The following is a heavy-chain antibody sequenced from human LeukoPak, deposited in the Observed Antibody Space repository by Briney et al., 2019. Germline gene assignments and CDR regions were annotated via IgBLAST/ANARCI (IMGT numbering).Heavy chain of an antibody. V-gene: IGHV3-30*18. CDR1: GFTFSSYG. D-gene: IGHD3-10*01. CDR3: AKEEIYGSGSYYTNWFDP. J-gene: IGHJ5*02. Sequence: GGSLRLSCVASGFTFSSYGMHWVRQAPGKGLEWVAVISYDGSNKYYADSVKGRFTISRDNSKNTLYLQMNSLRAEDTAVYYCAKEEIYGSGSYYTNWFDPWGQGTLVTVSS. CDR2: ISYDGSNK.